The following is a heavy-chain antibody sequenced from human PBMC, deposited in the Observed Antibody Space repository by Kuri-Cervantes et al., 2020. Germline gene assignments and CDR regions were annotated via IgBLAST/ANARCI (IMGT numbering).Heavy chain of an antibody. CDR3: ARDLRYYYDSSPKRGYGMDV. D-gene: IGHD3-22*01. Sequence: SVKVSCKASGGTFSSYAISWVRQAPGQGLEWMGGIIPIFGTASYAQKFQGRVTITADESTSTAYMELSSLRSEDMAVYYCARDLRYYYDSSPKRGYGMDVWGQGTTVTVSS. V-gene: IGHV1-69*13. CDR2: IIPIFGTA. CDR1: GGTFSSYA. J-gene: IGHJ6*02.